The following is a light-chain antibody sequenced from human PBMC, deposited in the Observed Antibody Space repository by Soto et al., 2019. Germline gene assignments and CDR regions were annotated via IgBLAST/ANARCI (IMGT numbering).Light chain of an antibody. CDR1: SSDFGSST. CDR2: SNN. V-gene: IGLV1-44*01. J-gene: IGLJ1*01. Sequence: QSVLTQPPSASGTPGQRVTISCSGSSSDFGSSTVNWYQQLPGTAPRLLIYSNNQRPSGVPDRFSGSKSGTSASLAISGLQSEDEGYYYCASWDDSPNGLYVFGTGTKLTVL. CDR3: ASWDDSPNGLYV.